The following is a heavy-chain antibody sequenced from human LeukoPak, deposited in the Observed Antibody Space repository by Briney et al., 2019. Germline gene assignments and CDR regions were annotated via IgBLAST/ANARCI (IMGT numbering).Heavy chain of an antibody. J-gene: IGHJ4*02. D-gene: IGHD5-12*01. CDR3: ARGGGYASPIGY. CDR2: IYHSGST. CDR1: GGSISTYY. Sequence: ASETLSLTCTLSGGSISTYYWSWIRQPPGKGLEWIGYIYHSGSTNYNPSLKSRVTISVDASKNQFSLKLSSVTAADTAVYYCARGGGYASPIGYWGQGALVTVSS. V-gene: IGHV4-59*01.